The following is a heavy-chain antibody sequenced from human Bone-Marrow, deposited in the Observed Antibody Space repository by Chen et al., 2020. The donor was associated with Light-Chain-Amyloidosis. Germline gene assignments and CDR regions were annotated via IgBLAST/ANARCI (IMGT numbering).Heavy chain of an antibody. CDR2: INGKGGRT. Sequence: EGQLVESGGGVVRPGGSLRLSCAASGFTFDDYGLSWVRQAPGKGLEWVTGINGKGGRTGYAYSVKDRFTISRDNARNSLYLQMNSLRAEDTALYYCARSSSWYGYYYYMDVWGKGTTVTVSS. CDR3: ARSSSWYGYYYYMDV. D-gene: IGHD6-13*01. J-gene: IGHJ6*03. CDR1: GFTFDDYG. V-gene: IGHV3-20*04.